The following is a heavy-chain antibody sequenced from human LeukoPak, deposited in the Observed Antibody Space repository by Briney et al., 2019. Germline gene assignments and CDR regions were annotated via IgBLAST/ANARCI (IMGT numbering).Heavy chain of an antibody. CDR3: ARDRRAVASYSMDV. V-gene: IGHV4-59*01. D-gene: IGHD6-19*01. CDR1: GGSISSYC. J-gene: IGHJ6*02. Sequence: SETLSLTCTVSGGSISSYCWSWLRQPPGKGLEWIGYIYYSGSTNYNPSLKSRVTISVDTSKNQFSLKLRSVTAADTAVYYCARDRRAVASYSMDVWGQGTTVTVSS. CDR2: IYYSGST.